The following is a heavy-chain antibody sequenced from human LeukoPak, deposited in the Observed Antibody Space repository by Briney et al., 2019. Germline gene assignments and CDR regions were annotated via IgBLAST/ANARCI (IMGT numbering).Heavy chain of an antibody. Sequence: GGSLRLSCAASGFTFSSYGMHWVRQAPGKGLEWVAFIRYDGSNKYYADSVKGRFTISRDNSKNTLYLQMNSLRAEDSAIYYCATYRQVLLPFESWGQGTLVTVSS. D-gene: IGHD5-18*01. J-gene: IGHJ4*02. CDR3: ATYRQVLLPFES. CDR1: GFTFSSYG. V-gene: IGHV3-30*02. CDR2: IRYDGSNK.